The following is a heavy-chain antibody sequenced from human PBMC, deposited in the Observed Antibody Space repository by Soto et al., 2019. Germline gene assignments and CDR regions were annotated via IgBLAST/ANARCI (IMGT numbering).Heavy chain of an antibody. CDR2: IYHSGST. J-gene: IGHJ4*02. D-gene: IGHD3-22*01. Sequence: SETLSLTCAVSGGSISSGGYSWSWIRQPPGKGLEWIGYIYHSGSTYYNPSLKSRVTISVDRSKNQFPLKLSSVTAADTAVYYCARYYYDSSGYPNYDYWGQGTLVTVSS. CDR3: ARYYYDSSGYPNYDY. CDR1: GGSISSGGYS. V-gene: IGHV4-30-2*01.